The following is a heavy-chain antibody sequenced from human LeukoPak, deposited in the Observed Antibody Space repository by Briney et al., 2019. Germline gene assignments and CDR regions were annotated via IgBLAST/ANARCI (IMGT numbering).Heavy chain of an antibody. D-gene: IGHD3-22*01. CDR2: IYYSGST. J-gene: IGHJ3*02. Sequence: SETLSLTCTVSGGSISSSSYYWGWIRQPPGKGLEWIGSIYYSGSTYYNPSLKSRVTISVDTSKNQFSLKLSSVTAADTAVYYCASGNGITMIVVVPKGAFDIWGQGTMVTVSS. CDR3: ASGNGITMIVVVPKGAFDI. V-gene: IGHV4-39*01. CDR1: GGSISSSSYY.